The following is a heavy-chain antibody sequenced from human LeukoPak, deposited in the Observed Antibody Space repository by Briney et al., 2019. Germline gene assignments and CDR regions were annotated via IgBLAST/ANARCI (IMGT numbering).Heavy chain of an antibody. Sequence: SVKVSCKASGVTFSSCAISWVRQAPGQGLEWVGGSLPGFGTVNSAQKFQGRVTITKDDSTSTVYMELSSLRSEDTAVYYCATNPMTGYHLGDYYYFYMAVWGKGTTVTVS. CDR3: ATNPMTGYHLGDYYYFYMAV. D-gene: IGHD1-20*01. CDR2: SLPGFGTV. J-gene: IGHJ6*03. V-gene: IGHV1-69*05. CDR1: GVTFSSCA.